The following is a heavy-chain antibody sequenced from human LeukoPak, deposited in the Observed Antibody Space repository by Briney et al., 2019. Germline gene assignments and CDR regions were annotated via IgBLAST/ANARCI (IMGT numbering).Heavy chain of an antibody. CDR3: ARSSGYYYYNGMDV. CDR2: IKQDGSEK. J-gene: IGHJ6*02. Sequence: GGSLRLSCAASGFTFSSYWMSWVRQAPGKGLEWVANIKQDGSEKYYVDSVKGRFTISRDNAKNSLYLQMNSLRAEDTAVYYCARSSGYYYYNGMDVWGQGTTVTVSS. V-gene: IGHV3-7*01. D-gene: IGHD3-22*01. CDR1: GFTFSSYW.